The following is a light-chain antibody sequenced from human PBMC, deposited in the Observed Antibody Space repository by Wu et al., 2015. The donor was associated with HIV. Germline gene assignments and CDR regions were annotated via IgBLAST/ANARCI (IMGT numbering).Light chain of an antibody. CDR2: KAS. CDR3: QQYNSYSWT. V-gene: IGKV1-5*03. Sequence: DIQMTQSPSTLSASVGDRVTITCRASQSISDWLAWFQQKPGKAPKLLIYKASILENGVPLRFSGSGSGTEFTLTVSSLQPDDFATYYCQQYNSYSWTFGQGTKVEIK. CDR1: QSISDW. J-gene: IGKJ1*01.